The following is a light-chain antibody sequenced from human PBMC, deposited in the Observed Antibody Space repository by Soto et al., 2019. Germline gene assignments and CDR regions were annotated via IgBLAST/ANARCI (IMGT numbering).Light chain of an antibody. Sequence: QSVLTQPASVSGSPGQSITISCTGTSSDVGGYNYVSWYQQHPGKAPKLIIYEVSNRPTGVSIRFSGSKSGHTASLTISGLQSEDEADSFCTSYTSSSTLDVFGTGTKVTVL. V-gene: IGLV2-14*01. CDR3: TSYTSSSTLDV. CDR1: SSDVGGYNY. J-gene: IGLJ1*01. CDR2: EVS.